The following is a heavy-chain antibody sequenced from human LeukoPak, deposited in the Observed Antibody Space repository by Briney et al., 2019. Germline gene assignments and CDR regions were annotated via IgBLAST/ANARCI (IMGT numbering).Heavy chain of an antibody. V-gene: IGHV3-74*01. Sequence: GGSLRLSCAASGFTFSSYWMHWVRQAPGKGLVWVSRINSDGSSTNYADSVKGRSTISRDNAKNTLYLQMNSLRAEDTAVYYCAREYRKVGPGAFDIWGQGTMVTVSS. CDR2: INSDGSST. CDR3: AREYRKVGPGAFDI. J-gene: IGHJ3*02. CDR1: GFTFSSYW. D-gene: IGHD1-14*01.